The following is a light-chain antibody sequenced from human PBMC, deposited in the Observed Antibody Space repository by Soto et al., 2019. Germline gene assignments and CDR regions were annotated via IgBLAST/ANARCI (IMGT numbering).Light chain of an antibody. CDR2: AAS. CDR3: QQYYNYPRT. V-gene: IGKV1-8*01. Sequence: AIRMTQSPSSFSASTGDRVTITCRASQGINNYLAWYQQKPGKAPKLLIYAASTLQSGVPSRFSGRGSRTDFTLTISCLQSEDFATYYCQQYYNYPRTFGQGTKVEIK. J-gene: IGKJ1*01. CDR1: QGINNY.